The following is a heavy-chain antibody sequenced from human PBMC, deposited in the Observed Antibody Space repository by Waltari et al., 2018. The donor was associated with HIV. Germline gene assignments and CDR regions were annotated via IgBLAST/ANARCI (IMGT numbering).Heavy chain of an antibody. CDR2: IYYSGST. Sequence: QLQLQESGPGLVKPSETLSLNCTVCGGPFSTSSYYWGWISQPPGKGLEWIGSIYYSGSTYYNPSLKRRVTISADTSKNQFSLRLSSVTAADTAVYYCVRQEGIAVAAVMYYFDYWGQGTLVTVSS. CDR1: GGPFSTSSYY. V-gene: IGHV4-39*01. CDR3: VRQEGIAVAAVMYYFDY. D-gene: IGHD6-19*01. J-gene: IGHJ4*02.